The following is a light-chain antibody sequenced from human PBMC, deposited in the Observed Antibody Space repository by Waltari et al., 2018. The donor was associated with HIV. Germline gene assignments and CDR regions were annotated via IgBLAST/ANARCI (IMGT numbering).Light chain of an antibody. V-gene: IGLV1-47*01. CDR1: SSNVGKTY. CDR2: RNE. Sequence: QSGLRQPPSTSRPPGQRVVISCSGSSSNVGKTYVSWFQQLPGAAPRLLIYRNERRPSGVPDRFTAAKSGTSASLVISGLRSDDEAEYFCASWDDALSSWLFGGGTKLTVL. J-gene: IGLJ6*01. CDR3: ASWDDALSSWL.